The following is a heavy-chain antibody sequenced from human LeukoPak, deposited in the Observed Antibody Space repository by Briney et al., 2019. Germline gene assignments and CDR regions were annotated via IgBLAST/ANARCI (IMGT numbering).Heavy chain of an antibody. V-gene: IGHV3-23*01. CDR2: LSGSGGRA. Sequence: GGSLRLSCAASGFTFSNYAMSWVRQAPGKGLGLEWVSALSGSGGRAFHADSVKGRFTISRDNSKNTLYLQMNSLRAEDTAVYYCAKDRYNHDSSGYYYVFDNWGRGTLVTVSS. CDR1: GFTFSNYA. D-gene: IGHD3-22*01. CDR3: AKDRYNHDSSGYYYVFDN. J-gene: IGHJ4*02.